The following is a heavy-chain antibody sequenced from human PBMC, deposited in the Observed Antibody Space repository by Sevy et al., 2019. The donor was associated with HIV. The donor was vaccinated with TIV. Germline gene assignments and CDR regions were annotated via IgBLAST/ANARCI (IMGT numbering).Heavy chain of an antibody. J-gene: IGHJ4*02. Sequence: GGSLRLSCAASGFNFSSYAMSWVRQAPGKGLEWVSTTRGSGESTYYADSVKGRFSISRDNSKNTLFLQMNSLRAEDTAVYYCAKARSGIASAGTNYWGQGTLVTVSS. V-gene: IGHV3-23*01. D-gene: IGHD6-13*01. CDR1: GFNFSSYA. CDR2: TRGSGEST. CDR3: AKARSGIASAGTNY.